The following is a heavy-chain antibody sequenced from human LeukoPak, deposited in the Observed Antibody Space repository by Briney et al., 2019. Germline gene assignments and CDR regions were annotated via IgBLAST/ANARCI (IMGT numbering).Heavy chain of an antibody. J-gene: IGHJ4*02. CDR2: IYTARTA. CDR3: AREAGPTHIGLAY. V-gene: IGHV3-53*01. Sequence: GGSLRLSCAASWFTVNSNYMKWVRQAPGKGREGVSVIYTARTAYYADSVKGRFPMSRDNSNNSLYLQMNSLRAEDAAVYYCAREAGPTHIGLAYWGQGTLVTVSS. CDR1: WFTVNSNY. D-gene: IGHD3-10*01.